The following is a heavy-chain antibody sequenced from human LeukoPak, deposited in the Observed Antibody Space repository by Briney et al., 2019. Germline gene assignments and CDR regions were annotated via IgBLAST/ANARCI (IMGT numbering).Heavy chain of an antibody. D-gene: IGHD2-21*02. CDR1: GFTFSTYA. CDR2: ICGSSDYI. V-gene: IGHV3-21*01. J-gene: IGHJ4*02. CDR3: GRWMPCGGDCDRIDY. Sequence: PGGSLRLSCAASGFTFSTYAMSWARQAPGKGLEWVSSICGSSDYIFYADSVKGRFAISRDNARASLYLQMNSLRAEDTAAYYCGRWMPCGGDCDRIDYWGQGTLVTVSS.